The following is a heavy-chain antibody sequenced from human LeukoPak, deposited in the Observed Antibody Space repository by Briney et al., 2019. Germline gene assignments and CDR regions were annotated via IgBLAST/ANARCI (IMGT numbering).Heavy chain of an antibody. CDR3: ARDRYYYGSGSSYYFDY. Sequence: GASVKVSCKASGYTFTSYGISWVRQAPGQGLEWMGWISAYNGNTNYAQKLQGRVTMTTDTSTSTAYMELRSLRSDDTAVYYCARDRYYYGSGSSYYFDYWGQGTLVTVSS. CDR2: ISAYNGNT. CDR1: GYTFTSYG. V-gene: IGHV1-18*01. D-gene: IGHD3-10*01. J-gene: IGHJ4*02.